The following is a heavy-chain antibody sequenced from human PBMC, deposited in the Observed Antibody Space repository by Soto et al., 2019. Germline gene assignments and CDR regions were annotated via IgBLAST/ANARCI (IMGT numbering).Heavy chain of an antibody. J-gene: IGHJ3*02. CDR2: IYYSGST. V-gene: IGHV4-31*03. D-gene: IGHD2-15*01. CDR3: AGASTWHRGGFDI. CDR1: GGSISSGGYS. Sequence: PSEALFLTCTISGGSISSGGYSWTWIGQNPGKGLEWIGYIYYSGSTYYKPSLKSRVTISVDTSKNQPSLKLSSVTAADTVVYYSAGASTWHRGGFDIWGQGTTVTVSS.